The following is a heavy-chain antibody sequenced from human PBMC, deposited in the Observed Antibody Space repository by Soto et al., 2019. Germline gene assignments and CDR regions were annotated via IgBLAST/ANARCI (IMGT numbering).Heavy chain of an antibody. CDR2: TNHSGST. V-gene: IGHV4-34*01. CDR3: AREGYSYGPYYYYYYGMDV. J-gene: IGHJ6*02. D-gene: IGHD5-18*01. CDR1: GGSFSGYY. Sequence: PSETLSLTCAVYGGSFSGYYWSWSRQPPGKGLEWIGETNHSGSTNYNPSLKSRVTISVDTSKNQFSLKLSSVTAADTAVYYCAREGYSYGPYYYYYYGMDVWGQGTTVTVSS.